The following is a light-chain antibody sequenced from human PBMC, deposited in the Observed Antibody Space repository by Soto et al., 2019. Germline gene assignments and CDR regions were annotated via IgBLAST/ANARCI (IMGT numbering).Light chain of an antibody. CDR2: DAS. CDR3: QQYNSYSWT. J-gene: IGKJ1*01. V-gene: IGKV1-5*01. Sequence: DIQMTQSPSTLSASVGDRVTITCRASQSISSWLAWYQQKPGKAPKLLIYDASSLESGVPSRFSGSGSGTEFTLTICSLQPDDFATYYFQQYNSYSWTFGQGTKVEIK. CDR1: QSISSW.